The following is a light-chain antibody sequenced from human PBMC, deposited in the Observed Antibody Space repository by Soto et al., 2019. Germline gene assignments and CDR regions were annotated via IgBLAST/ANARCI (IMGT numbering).Light chain of an antibody. Sequence: EIVLTQSPGTLSLSPGERATLSCRASQSVSSSYLAWYQQKPVQAPRILIYGASSMATGIPDRFSGSGSGTDFTLTISRLEPEDFAVYYCHQYGSSPPYTFGQGTKLEIK. J-gene: IGKJ2*01. CDR1: QSVSSSY. V-gene: IGKV3-20*01. CDR3: HQYGSSPPYT. CDR2: GAS.